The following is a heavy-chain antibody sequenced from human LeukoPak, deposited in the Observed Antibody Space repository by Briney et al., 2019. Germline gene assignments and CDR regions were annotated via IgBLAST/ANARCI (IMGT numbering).Heavy chain of an antibody. CDR2: INPNSGGT. Sequence: ASVKGSCKASGYTFSGYYMHWVRQAPGQGLEWMAWINPNSGGTNYAQKFQGRVTMTRDTSISTAYMELSRLRSDDTAVYYCALGRWLQSGYWGQGTLVTVSS. CDR3: ALGRWLQSGY. J-gene: IGHJ4*02. CDR1: GYTFSGYY. V-gene: IGHV1-2*02. D-gene: IGHD5-24*01.